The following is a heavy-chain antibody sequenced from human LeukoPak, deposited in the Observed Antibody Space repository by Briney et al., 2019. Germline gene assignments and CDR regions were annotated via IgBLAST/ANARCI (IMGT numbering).Heavy chain of an antibody. J-gene: IGHJ4*02. D-gene: IGHD2-2*03. CDR1: GGSISSYY. V-gene: IGHV4-59*08. CDR3: ARHSRLDKSSLSWADY. Sequence: SETLSLTCTVSGGSISSYYWSWIRQPPGKGLEWIGYIYYSGSTNYYPSLKSRVTISVDTSKNQFSLKLSSVTAADTAVYYCARHSRLDKSSLSWADYWGQGTLVTVSS. CDR2: IYYSGST.